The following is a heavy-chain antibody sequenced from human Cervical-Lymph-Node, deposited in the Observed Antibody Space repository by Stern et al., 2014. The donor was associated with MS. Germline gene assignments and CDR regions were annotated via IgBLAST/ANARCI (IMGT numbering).Heavy chain of an antibody. CDR3: AKGGSGSYLD. CDR2: ISEDGRDK. CDR1: GFVFRRYA. V-gene: IGHV3-30*04. Sequence: VQLVESGGGVVQPGRSLRLSCAASGFVFRRYALHWVRQAPGKGLELVALISEDGRDKYYPGSVKGRFTVSRDNSNNTVDLEMNSLRLEDTAVYYCAKGGSGSYLDWGQGSLVTVSS. D-gene: IGHD1-26*01. J-gene: IGHJ4*02.